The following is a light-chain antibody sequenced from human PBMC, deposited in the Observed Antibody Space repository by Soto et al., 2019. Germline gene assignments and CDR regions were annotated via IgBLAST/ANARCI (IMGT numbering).Light chain of an antibody. CDR2: AAS. CDR3: QQSYST. CDR1: QSISSY. V-gene: IGKV1-39*01. Sequence: DIQMTQSPSSLSASVGDRVTITCRASQSISSYLNWYQQKPWKAPKLLSYAASSLQSGIPSRFSGSGSGTDLTLPIRSLQPEDFATYYCQQSYSTFGHGTKVDIK. J-gene: IGKJ3*01.